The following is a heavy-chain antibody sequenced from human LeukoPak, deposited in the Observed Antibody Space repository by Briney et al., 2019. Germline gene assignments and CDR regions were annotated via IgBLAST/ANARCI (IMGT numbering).Heavy chain of an antibody. CDR1: GFTFNTYS. Sequence: GGSLRLSCTASGFTFNTYSLNWVRQAPGKGLEWVSYISGSSSTIYYADSVKGRFIISRDNAKNSLYLQMNSLRDEDTAVYSCARGDQEASEPALDYWGQGTLVTVSS. D-gene: IGHD1-14*01. CDR3: ARGDQEASEPALDY. CDR2: ISGSSSTI. J-gene: IGHJ4*02. V-gene: IGHV3-48*02.